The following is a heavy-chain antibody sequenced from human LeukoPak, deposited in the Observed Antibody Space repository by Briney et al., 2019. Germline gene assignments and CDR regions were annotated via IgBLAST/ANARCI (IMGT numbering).Heavy chain of an antibody. D-gene: IGHD6-19*01. Sequence: PGGSLRLSCAASGFTFSSYSMNWVRQAPGKGLEWVSSISSSSSYIYYADSVKGRFTISRDNAKNSLYLQMNSLRAEDTAVYYCECNSGWDDAFDIWGQGTMVTVSS. V-gene: IGHV3-21*01. CDR3: ECNSGWDDAFDI. CDR1: GFTFSSYS. CDR2: ISSSSSYI. J-gene: IGHJ3*02.